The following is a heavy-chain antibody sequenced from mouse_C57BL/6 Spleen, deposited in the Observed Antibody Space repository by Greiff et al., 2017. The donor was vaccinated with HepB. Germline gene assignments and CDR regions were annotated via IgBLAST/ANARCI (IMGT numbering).Heavy chain of an antibody. J-gene: IGHJ2*01. CDR2: INPSSGYT. Sequence: QVQLQQSGAELAKPGASVKLSCKASGYTFTSYWMHWVKQRPGQGLEWIGYINPSSGYTKYNQKFKDKATVTADKSSSTAYMQLSSLTYEDSAVYYCARSHDYDVPLGYWGQGTTLTVSS. CDR1: GYTFTSYW. CDR3: ARSHDYDVPLGY. V-gene: IGHV1-7*01. D-gene: IGHD2-4*01.